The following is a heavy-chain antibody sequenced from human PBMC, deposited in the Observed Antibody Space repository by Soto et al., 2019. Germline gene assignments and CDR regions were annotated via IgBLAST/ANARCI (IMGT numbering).Heavy chain of an antibody. CDR2: AYYSGDT. J-gene: IGHJ5*02. D-gene: IGHD2-8*01. CDR3: ARDRSTYGGGGTGEVKENWFDP. CDR1: GGSISRYY. V-gene: IGHV4-59*01. Sequence: TLSLTCSVSGGSISRYYWSWIRQPPGKGLEWIGYAYYSGDTGYNPSLQSRVTMAVDTSKNQVSLKLTSVTAADTAVYYCARDRSTYGGGGTGEVKENWFDPWGQGALVTVSS.